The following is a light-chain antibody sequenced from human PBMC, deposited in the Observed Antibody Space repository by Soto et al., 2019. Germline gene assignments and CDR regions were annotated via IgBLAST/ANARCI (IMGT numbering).Light chain of an antibody. CDR1: ESLLHSNGYNY. V-gene: IGKV2-28*01. CDR2: LGS. Sequence: DIVMTQSPLSLPVTPGGPASISCRSSESLLHSNGYNYLDWYLQKPGQSPQLLIYLGSNRASGVPDRFSGSGSGTEFTLTISSLQPDDFATYYCQHYNSYSEAFGQGTKVDI. CDR3: QHYNSYSEA. J-gene: IGKJ1*01.